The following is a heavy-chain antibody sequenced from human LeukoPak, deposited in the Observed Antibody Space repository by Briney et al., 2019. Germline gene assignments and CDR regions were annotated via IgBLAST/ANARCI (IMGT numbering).Heavy chain of an antibody. CDR1: GFTFSSSW. CDR3: AIDLFSCSSTSCYVY. D-gene: IGHD2-2*01. V-gene: IGHV3-7*01. J-gene: IGHJ4*02. Sequence: GGSLRLSCAASGFTFSSSWMSWVRQAPGKGLEWVANIIQDGSAQYYVDSVKGRFTISRDNADNSLYLQMNSLRAEDTAVYYCAIDLFSCSSTSCYVYWGRGTLVAVSS. CDR2: IIQDGSAQ.